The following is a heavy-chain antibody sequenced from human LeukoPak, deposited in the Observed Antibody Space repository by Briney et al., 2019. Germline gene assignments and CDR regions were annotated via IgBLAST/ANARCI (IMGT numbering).Heavy chain of an antibody. CDR1: GYTFTGYC. CDR2: INPNSGGT. Sequence: ASVKVSCKASGYTFTGYCMHWVRQAPGQGLEWMGWINPNSGGTNYAQKFQGWVTMTRDTSISTAYMELSRLRSDDTAVYYCARDFGPTSGSYFDYWGQGTLVTVSS. V-gene: IGHV1-2*04. J-gene: IGHJ4*02. D-gene: IGHD1-26*01. CDR3: ARDFGPTSGSYFDY.